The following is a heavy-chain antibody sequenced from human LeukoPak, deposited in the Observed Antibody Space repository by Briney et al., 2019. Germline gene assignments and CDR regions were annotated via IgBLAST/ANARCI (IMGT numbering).Heavy chain of an antibody. J-gene: IGHJ3*02. CDR1: GGSVSSYY. Sequence: SETLSLTCTVSGGSVSSYYWSWIRQPPGKGLEWIGYIYYSGSSNYKPSLRSRVTISIDTSKNQFSLKLSSVTAADTAVYYCARILPGITRAFDIWGQGTMVTVSS. CDR3: ARILPGITRAFDI. CDR2: IYYSGSS. D-gene: IGHD3-10*01. V-gene: IGHV4-59*02.